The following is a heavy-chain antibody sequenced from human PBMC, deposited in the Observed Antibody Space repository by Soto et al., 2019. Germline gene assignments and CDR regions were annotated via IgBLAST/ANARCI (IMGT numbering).Heavy chain of an antibody. J-gene: IGHJ4*02. CDR3: AREFPYYVSSDSYLDY. D-gene: IGHD3-16*01. Sequence: TLSLTCTVSGVTMTYGGYSWSWIRQSPGKGREWLGYISHFETTYYNPSFKSRLSLSIDRTKNQFSLSLSSVTPEDTAVYYCAREFPYYVSSDSYLDYWGQGALVTVSS. V-gene: IGHV4-30-2*06. CDR2: ISHFETT. CDR1: GVTMTYGGYS.